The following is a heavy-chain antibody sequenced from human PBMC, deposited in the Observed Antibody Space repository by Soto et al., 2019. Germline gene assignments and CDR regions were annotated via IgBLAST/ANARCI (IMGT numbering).Heavy chain of an antibody. CDR1: GYTFSAYT. V-gene: IGHV1-3*01. CDR2: INAGSGNT. J-gene: IGHJ3*02. D-gene: IGHD3-3*02. CDR3: ARDTETLGPRANDALDI. Sequence: ASVKVSCKATGYTFSAYTMNWVRQAPGQSLEWMGWINAGSGNTKYSQNFQGRVSITRDTSASTVYMELTGLTSEDTAVYYCARDTETLGPRANDALDIWGQGTMITVSS.